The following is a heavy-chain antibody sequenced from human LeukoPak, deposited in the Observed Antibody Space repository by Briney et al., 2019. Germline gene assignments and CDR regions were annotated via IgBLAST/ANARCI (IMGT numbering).Heavy chain of an antibody. J-gene: IGHJ4*02. CDR3: ARDGVDIAAAGTGVYYFDY. CDR2: ISSSSNTI. Sequence: PGGSLRLSCAASGFTFSSFGMNWVRQAPGKGLEWVSYISSSSNTIYYADSVKGRFTISRDNAKNSLYLQMNSLRAEDTALYYCARDGVDIAAAGTGVYYFDYWGQGTLVTVSS. V-gene: IGHV3-48*04. CDR1: GFTFSSFG. D-gene: IGHD6-13*01.